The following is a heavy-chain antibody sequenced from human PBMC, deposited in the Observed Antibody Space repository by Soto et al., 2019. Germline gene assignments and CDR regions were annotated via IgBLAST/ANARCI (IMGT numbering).Heavy chain of an antibody. V-gene: IGHV3-30-3*01. D-gene: IGHD3-10*01. CDR2: ISYDGRNK. CDR3: ARDLFGITMVRGHGIDV. Sequence: QVQLVESGGGVVQPGRSLRLSCAASGFTFRSYAMHWVRQAPGKGLEWVAVISYDGRNKYYADSVKGRFTISRDNSKNTLYLQMNSLRAEDTAVYYCARDLFGITMVRGHGIDVLGQGTTVTVSS. CDR1: GFTFRSYA. J-gene: IGHJ6*02.